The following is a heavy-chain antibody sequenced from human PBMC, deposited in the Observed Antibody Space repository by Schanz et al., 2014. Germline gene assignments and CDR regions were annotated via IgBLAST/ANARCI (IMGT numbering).Heavy chain of an antibody. CDR1: GYTFSNDD. J-gene: IGHJ6*02. D-gene: IGHD3-10*01. Sequence: QVQLVQSGAEVKKPGASVKVSCKASGYTFSNDDINWVRQAIGQGPEWMGWITAYNGDTNYALKLQGRVTLTTDTSTSTAYMELRNLRSDDTAVYYCARAKRFGDMDVWGQGTTVTVSS. CDR3: ARAKRFGDMDV. V-gene: IGHV1-18*01. CDR2: ITAYNGDT.